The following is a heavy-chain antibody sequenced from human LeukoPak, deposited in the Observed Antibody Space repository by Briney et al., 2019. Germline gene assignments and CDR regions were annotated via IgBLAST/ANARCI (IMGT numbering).Heavy chain of an antibody. D-gene: IGHD6-13*01. CDR3: AKGTAESSGWYEGYFDY. J-gene: IGHJ4*02. CDR2: ISGSGGST. Sequence: PGGSLRLSCAASGFTFSSYAMNWVRQAPGKGLEGVSAISGSGGSTYYADSVKGRFTISRDNSKNTLYLQMNSLRAEDTAVYYCAKGTAESSGWYEGYFDYWGQGTLVTVSS. CDR1: GFTFSSYA. V-gene: IGHV3-23*01.